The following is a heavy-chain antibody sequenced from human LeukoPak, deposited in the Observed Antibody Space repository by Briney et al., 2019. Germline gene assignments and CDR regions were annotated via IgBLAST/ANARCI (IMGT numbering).Heavy chain of an antibody. CDR1: GFTLSSYA. CDR2: ISGSGGST. V-gene: IGHV3-23*01. CDR3: AKHDSSAYYFSGVDY. J-gene: IGHJ4*02. Sequence: GGSVRLSCAASGFTLSSYAMSCVRQAPGKGRECFSVISGSGGSTYYADSVKGRFTISRDNSKNTLYLQLNSLRAEDTAVYYCAKHDSSAYYFSGVDYWGQGTLVTVSS. D-gene: IGHD3-22*01.